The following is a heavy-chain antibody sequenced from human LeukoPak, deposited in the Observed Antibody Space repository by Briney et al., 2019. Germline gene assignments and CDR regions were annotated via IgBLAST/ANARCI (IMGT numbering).Heavy chain of an antibody. D-gene: IGHD2-21*01. J-gene: IGHJ4*02. CDR3: AKDFRIGYSAHFDY. CDR2: IYENGGTT. Sequence: GGSLRLSYVGSGFSFRSHAMSWVRQAPEKGLEFVSGIYENGGTTYYADSVKGRFSISRDNSKNTLYLQMDSLRGEDTAVYYCAKDFRIGYSAHFDYWGQGALVTVSS. V-gene: IGHV3-23*01. CDR1: GFSFRSHA.